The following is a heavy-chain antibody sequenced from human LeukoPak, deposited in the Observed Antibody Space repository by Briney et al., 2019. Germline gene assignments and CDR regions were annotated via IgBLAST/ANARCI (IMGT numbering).Heavy chain of an antibody. CDR2: IYYSGST. J-gene: IGHJ3*02. CDR1: GGSISSSSYY. V-gene: IGHV4-39*01. D-gene: IGHD3-22*01. Sequence: SETLSLTCTVSGGSISSSSYYWGWIRQPPGKGLEWIGSIYYSGSTYYNPSLKSRVTISVDTSKNQFSLKLSSVTAADTAVYYCARQGGVVKGFAFDIWGQGTMVTVSS. CDR3: ARQGGVVKGFAFDI.